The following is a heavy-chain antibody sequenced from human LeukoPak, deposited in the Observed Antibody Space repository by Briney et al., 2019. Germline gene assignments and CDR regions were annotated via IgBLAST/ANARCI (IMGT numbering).Heavy chain of an antibody. D-gene: IGHD3-3*01. CDR2: IKQDGSEK. V-gene: IGHV3-7*01. J-gene: IGHJ5*02. CDR1: GFTFSSYW. CDR3: ARGPNLYDFWSGLLSNWFDP. Sequence: GGSLRLSCAASGFTFSSYWMSWVRQAPGKGLEWVANIKQDGSEKYYVDSVKGRFTISRDNAKNSLYLQMNSLRAADTAVYYCARGPNLYDFWSGLLSNWFDPWGQGTLVTVSS.